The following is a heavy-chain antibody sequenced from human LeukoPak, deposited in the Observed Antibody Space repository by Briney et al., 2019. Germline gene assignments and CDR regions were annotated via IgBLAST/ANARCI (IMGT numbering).Heavy chain of an antibody. CDR3: ARDIAVAGTDYYGMDV. V-gene: IGHV3-11*06. J-gene: IGHJ6*04. CDR1: GFTFSDYY. D-gene: IGHD6-19*01. Sequence: GGSLRLSCAASGFTFSDYYMSWIRQAPGKGLEWVSDISSSSSYTNYADSVKGRFTISRDNAKNSLYLQMNSLRAEDTAVYYCARDIAVAGTDYYGMDVWGKGTTVTVSS. CDR2: ISSSSSYT.